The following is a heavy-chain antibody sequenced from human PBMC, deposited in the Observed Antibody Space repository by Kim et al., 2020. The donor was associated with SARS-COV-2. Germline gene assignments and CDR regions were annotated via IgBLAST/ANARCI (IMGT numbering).Heavy chain of an antibody. D-gene: IGHD2-8*01. CDR1: GITFSRYW. J-gene: IGHJ5*02. CDR3: ATDCTNGVCYTAPGP. Sequence: GGSLRLSCAASGITFSRYWMSWVRQAPGKGLEWVANIRQDGNEKYYMDSVKGRFTISRDNTKNSLYLQLSFLRTEDTAIYFCATDCTNGVCYTAPGPWGRGTLVTVSS. V-gene: IGHV3-7*01. CDR2: IRQDGNEK.